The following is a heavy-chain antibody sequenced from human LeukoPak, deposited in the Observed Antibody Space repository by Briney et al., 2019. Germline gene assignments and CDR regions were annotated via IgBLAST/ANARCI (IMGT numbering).Heavy chain of an antibody. CDR3: AHRNKAMVRVDY. V-gene: IGHV3-15*01. CDR1: GFTFRNAS. J-gene: IGHJ4*02. Sequence: PGGSLRLSCAASGFTFRNASMSWVRQAPGKGLEWVGRIRSKTDGGTTDYAAPVKCRFIISRDDSKDTVYLQMNSLTTEDTAVYFCAHRNKAMVRVDYWGQGTLVTVSS. CDR2: IRSKTDGGTT. D-gene: IGHD5-18*01.